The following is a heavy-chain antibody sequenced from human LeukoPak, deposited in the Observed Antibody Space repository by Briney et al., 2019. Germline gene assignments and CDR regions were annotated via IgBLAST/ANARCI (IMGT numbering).Heavy chain of an antibody. J-gene: IGHJ4*02. V-gene: IGHV4-61*02. D-gene: IGHD3-22*01. CDR1: GGSISSGSYY. CDR3: ARGLVLVYYYDSTGYALGY. CDR2: IYTSGST. Sequence: PSETLSLTCTVSGGSISSGSYYWSWIRQPAGKGLEWIGCIYTSGSTNYNPSLKSRVTISVDTSKNQFSLKLSSVTAADTAVYYCARGLVLVYYYDSTGYALGYWGQGTLVTVSS.